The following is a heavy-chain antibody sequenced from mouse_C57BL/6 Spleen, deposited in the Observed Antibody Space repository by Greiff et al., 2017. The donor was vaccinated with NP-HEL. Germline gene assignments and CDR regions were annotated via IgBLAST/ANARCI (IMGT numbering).Heavy chain of an antibody. J-gene: IGHJ4*01. D-gene: IGHD4-1*01. CDR3: ARYRTGKASMDY. V-gene: IGHV1-56*01. CDR1: GYTFTSHW. Sequence: VQLQQSGPELVRPGASVKISCKAPGYTFTSHWMQWVRQRPGQGLEWIGEIFPGSGSTYYNEKFKGKATLTVDTSSSTAYMQLSSLTSEDSAVYFWARYRTGKASMDYWGQGTSVTVSS. CDR2: IFPGSGST.